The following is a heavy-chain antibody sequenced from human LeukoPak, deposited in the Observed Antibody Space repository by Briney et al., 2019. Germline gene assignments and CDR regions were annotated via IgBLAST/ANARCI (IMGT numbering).Heavy chain of an antibody. Sequence: SETLSLTCTVSGGSISINTYYWGCIRQSPGKGLDWIGSTFYKRSTYYNPSLKSRVTISVDTSKNHFSLQLSSVTAADTAVYYCARSRYYDGSGYFFDYWGQGILVTVSS. J-gene: IGHJ4*02. CDR1: GGSISINTYY. V-gene: IGHV4-39*01. CDR2: TFYKRST. D-gene: IGHD3-22*01. CDR3: ARSRYYDGSGYFFDY.